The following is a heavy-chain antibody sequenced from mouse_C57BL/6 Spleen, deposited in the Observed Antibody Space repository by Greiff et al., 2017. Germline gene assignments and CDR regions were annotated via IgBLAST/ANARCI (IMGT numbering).Heavy chain of an antibody. J-gene: IGHJ3*01. V-gene: IGHV1-22*01. CDR3: ARVDFYYSNYGAY. D-gene: IGHD2-5*01. CDR2: INPNNGGT. CDR1: GYTFTDYN. Sequence: SGPELVKPGASVKMSCKASGYTFTDYNMHWVKQSHGKSLEWIGYINPNNGGTSYNQKFKGKATLTVNKSSSTAYMELRSLTSEDSAVYYCARVDFYYSNYGAYWGQGTLVTVSA.